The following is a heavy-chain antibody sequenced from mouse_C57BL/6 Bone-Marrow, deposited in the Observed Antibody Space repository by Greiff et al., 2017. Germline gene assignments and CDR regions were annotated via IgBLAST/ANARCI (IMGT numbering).Heavy chain of an antibody. V-gene: IGHV1-64*01. Sequence: QVQLQQPGAELVKPGASVKLSCKASGYTFTSYWMHWVKQRPGQGLEWIGMIHPNSGSTNYNEKFKSKATLTVDKSSSTAYMQLSSLTSADSAVYYCAVPYDGYYGGAMDYWGQGTSVTVSS. CDR3: AVPYDGYYGGAMDY. CDR2: IHPNSGST. J-gene: IGHJ4*01. D-gene: IGHD2-3*01. CDR1: GYTFTSYW.